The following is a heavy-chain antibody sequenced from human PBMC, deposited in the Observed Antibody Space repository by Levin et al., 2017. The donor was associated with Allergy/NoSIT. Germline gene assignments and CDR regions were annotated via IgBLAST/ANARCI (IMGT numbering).Heavy chain of an antibody. V-gene: IGHV4-34*01. CDR2: INHSGST. CDR3: ASRKYSYDTATFDS. J-gene: IGHJ4*02. D-gene: IGHD3-22*01. Sequence: GSLRLSCAVYGGSFSGYYWSWIRQPPGKGLEWIGEINHSGSTNYNPSLKSRVTISLDTSNNQFSLELSSVTAADTAIYYCASRKYSYDTATFDSWGQGTLLTVSS. CDR1: GGSFSGYY.